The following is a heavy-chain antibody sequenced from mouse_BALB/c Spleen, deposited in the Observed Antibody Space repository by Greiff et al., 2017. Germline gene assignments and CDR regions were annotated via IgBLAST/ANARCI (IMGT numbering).Heavy chain of an antibody. J-gene: IGHJ2*01. CDR3: ASPYYGNRGYFDY. V-gene: IGHV14-3*02. D-gene: IGHD2-10*01. CDR1: GFNIKDTY. CDR2: IDPANGNT. Sequence: VQLKQSGAELVKPGASVKLSCTASGFNIKDTYMHWVKQRPEQGLEWIGRIDPANGNTKYDPKFQGKATITADTSSNTAYLQLSSLTSEDTAVYYCASPYYGNRGYFDYWGQGTTLTVSS.